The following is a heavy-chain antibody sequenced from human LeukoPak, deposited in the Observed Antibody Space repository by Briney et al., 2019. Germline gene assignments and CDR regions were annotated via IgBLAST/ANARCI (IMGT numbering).Heavy chain of an antibody. CDR3: ARDSKVTRPHDGIAAAGTWRGKYRMYFDL. J-gene: IGHJ2*01. CDR1: GFTFSSYS. Sequence: PGGSLRLSCAASGFTFSSYSMNWVRQAPGKGLEWVSSISSSSSYIYYADSVKGRFTISRDNAKNSLYLQMNSLRAEDTAVCYCARDSKVTRPHDGIAAAGTWRGKYRMYFDLWGRGTLVTVSS. CDR2: ISSSSSYI. V-gene: IGHV3-21*01. D-gene: IGHD6-13*01.